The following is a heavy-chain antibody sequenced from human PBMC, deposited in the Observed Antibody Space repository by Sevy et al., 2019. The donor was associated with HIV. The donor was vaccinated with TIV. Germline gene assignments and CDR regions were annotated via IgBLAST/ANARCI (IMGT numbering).Heavy chain of an antibody. CDR1: GFTFSSYA. Sequence: GGSLRLSCAASGFTFSSYAMSWVRQAPGKGLEWVSAISGSGGSSYYADSVKGRFTISRDNSKNTLYLQMNSLRAEDTAVYYCAKDYYDSSGYDDYFDYWGQGTLVTVSS. J-gene: IGHJ4*02. CDR2: ISGSGGSS. V-gene: IGHV3-23*01. D-gene: IGHD3-22*01. CDR3: AKDYYDSSGYDDYFDY.